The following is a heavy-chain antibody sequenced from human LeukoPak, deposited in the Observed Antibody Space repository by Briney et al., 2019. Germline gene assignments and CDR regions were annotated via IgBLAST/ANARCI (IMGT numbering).Heavy chain of an antibody. CDR2: IIPIFGTA. J-gene: IGHJ6*02. CDR3: ARAADVPAPTRYGMDV. V-gene: IGHV1-69*13. D-gene: IGHD3-10*02. CDR1: GGTFSSYA. Sequence: GASVEVSCKASGGTFSSYAISWVRQAPGQGLEWMGGIIPIFGTANYAQKFQGRVTITADESTSTAYMELSSLRSEDTAVYYCARAADVPAPTRYGMDVWGQGTTVTVSS.